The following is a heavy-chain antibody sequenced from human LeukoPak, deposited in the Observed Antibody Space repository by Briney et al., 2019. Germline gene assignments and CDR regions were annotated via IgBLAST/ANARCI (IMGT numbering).Heavy chain of an antibody. J-gene: IGHJ4*02. D-gene: IGHD2-2*01. Sequence: SETLSLTCTVSGGSISSYYWSWIRQPPGKGLEWIGYIYYSGSANYNPSLKSRVTISVDTSKNQFSLKLSSVTAADTAVYYCARHGGYQLLFQMETYYFDYWGQGTLVTVSS. V-gene: IGHV4-59*08. CDR3: ARHGGYQLLFQMETYYFDY. CDR1: GGSISSYY. CDR2: IYYSGSA.